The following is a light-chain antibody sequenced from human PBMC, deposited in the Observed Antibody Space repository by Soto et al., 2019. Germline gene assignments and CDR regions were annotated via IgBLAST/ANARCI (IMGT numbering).Light chain of an antibody. CDR2: KAS. J-gene: IGKJ1*01. CDR3: QQYNSYSVT. Sequence: DIQITQSPSTLSASVGDRVTITCWASQSISSWLAWYQQKPGKAPKLLIYKASSLESGVPSRFSGSGSGTEFTLTISSLQPDDFATYYCQQYNSYSVTFGQGTKVDIK. CDR1: QSISSW. V-gene: IGKV1-5*03.